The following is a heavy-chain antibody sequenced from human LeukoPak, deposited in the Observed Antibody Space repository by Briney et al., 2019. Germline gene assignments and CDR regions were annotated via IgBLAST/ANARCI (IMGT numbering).Heavy chain of an antibody. D-gene: IGHD3-10*02. V-gene: IGHV3-48*04. CDR2: ISSSGSTI. CDR3: AELGITMIGGV. J-gene: IGHJ6*04. CDR1: GFTFSSYW. Sequence: GGPLRLSCAASGFTFSSYWMSWVRQAPGKGLEWVSYISSSGSTIYYADSEKGRFTISRDNAKNSLYLQMNSLRAEDTAVYYCAELGITMIGGVWGKGTTVTISS.